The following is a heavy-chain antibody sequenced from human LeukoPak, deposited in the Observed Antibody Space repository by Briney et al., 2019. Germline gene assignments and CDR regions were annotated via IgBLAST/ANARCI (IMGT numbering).Heavy chain of an antibody. CDR3: AIRTHVDIAATLGERVKKGLDY. D-gene: IGHD5-12*01. CDR1: GYTFTSYD. V-gene: IGHV1-8*01. CDR2: MNPDSGNT. Sequence: ASVKVSCKASGYTFTSYDINWLRQATGQGLEWMGWMNPDSGNTGYAQKFQGRVTMTRNTSMSTAYMELSSLRSEDTAVYYCAIRTHVDIAATLGERVKKGLDYWGQGTPVTVSS. J-gene: IGHJ4*02.